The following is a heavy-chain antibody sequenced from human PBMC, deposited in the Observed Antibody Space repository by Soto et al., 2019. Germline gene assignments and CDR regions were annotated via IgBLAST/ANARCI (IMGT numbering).Heavy chain of an antibody. J-gene: IGHJ4*02. CDR2: IRAYNGNT. V-gene: IGHV1-18*01. CDR1: GYTFTSYG. CDR3: ASEGLSTPNDY. Sequence: QVQLVQSGAEVKKPGASVKVSCKASGYTFTSYGISWVRQAPGQGLEWMGWIRAYNGNTNYAQKLQGRVTMTTDTATSTGYMELRSLRSDDTAVYYCASEGLSTPNDYWGQGALVTVSS.